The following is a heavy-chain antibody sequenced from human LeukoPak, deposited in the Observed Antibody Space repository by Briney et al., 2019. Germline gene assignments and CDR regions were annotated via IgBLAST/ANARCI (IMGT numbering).Heavy chain of an antibody. CDR1: GFTFSSYA. Sequence: GGSLRLSCAASGFTFSSYAMSWVRQAPGKGLEWVSAISGSGGSTYYADSGKGRFTISRDISKNTLYLQMNSLRAEDTAVYYCAKFGSGSAYYYYGMDVWGKGTTVTVSS. CDR2: ISGSGGST. D-gene: IGHD3-10*01. J-gene: IGHJ6*04. CDR3: AKFGSGSAYYYYGMDV. V-gene: IGHV3-23*01.